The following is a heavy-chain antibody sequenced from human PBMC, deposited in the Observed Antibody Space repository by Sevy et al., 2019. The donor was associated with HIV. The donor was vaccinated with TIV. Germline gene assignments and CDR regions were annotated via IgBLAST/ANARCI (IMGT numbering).Heavy chain of an antibody. V-gene: IGHV3-48*02. J-gene: IGHJ4*02. CDR1: GFRFNYHN. D-gene: IGHD3-3*01. CDR3: AREGNREWQTIPLDS. Sequence: GGSLRLSCAASGFRFNYHNMNWVRQAPGKGLEWISYISNSGSTTYLADSVRGRFTISRDNAKNSLFLEMDNLTDEDTAVYYCAREGNREWQTIPLDSWGRGIQVTVSS. CDR2: ISNSGSTT.